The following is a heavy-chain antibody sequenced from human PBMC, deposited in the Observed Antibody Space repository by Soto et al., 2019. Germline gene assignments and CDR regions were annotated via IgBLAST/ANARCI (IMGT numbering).Heavy chain of an antibody. Sequence: ASVKVSCKASGYIFTGYHIHWVGQAPGRGLELMGWLNPNSGDTEYAQNFQGGVTITRDTSFNLVYMEMSGLMSDDTAVYYCARDARGTRGFDELEVLGQGTTVTVSS. CDR2: LNPNSGDT. CDR3: ARDARGTRGFDELEV. V-gene: IGHV1-2*02. J-gene: IGHJ6*02. D-gene: IGHD3-9*01. CDR1: GYIFTGYH.